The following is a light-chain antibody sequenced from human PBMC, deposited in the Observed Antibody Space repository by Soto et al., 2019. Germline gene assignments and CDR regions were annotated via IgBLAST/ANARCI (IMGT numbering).Light chain of an antibody. Sequence: DIQMTQSPSSLSASVGDSVTITCRASQNIKTYLNWYQQKPGKAPNLLIYAASSLHSGVPSRFSGSGSGTDFTLTISSLQAEDFATYYCQQTRSYPSTFGGGTKVDIK. CDR3: QQTRSYPST. CDR1: QNIKTY. CDR2: AAS. V-gene: IGKV1-39*01. J-gene: IGKJ4*01.